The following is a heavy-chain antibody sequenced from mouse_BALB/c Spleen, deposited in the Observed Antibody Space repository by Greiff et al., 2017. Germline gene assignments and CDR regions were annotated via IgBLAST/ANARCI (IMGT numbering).Heavy chain of an antibody. CDR3: ARGGVGYFDY. CDR1: GYTFTSYW. Sequence: QVQLQQSGAELAKPGASVKMSCKASGYTFTSYWMHWVKQRPGQGLEWIGYINPSTGYTEYNQKFKDKATLTADKSSSTAYMQLSSLTSEDSAVYYCARGGVGYFDYWGQGTTLTVSS. CDR2: INPSTGYT. J-gene: IGHJ2*01. V-gene: IGHV1-7*01. D-gene: IGHD1-1*02.